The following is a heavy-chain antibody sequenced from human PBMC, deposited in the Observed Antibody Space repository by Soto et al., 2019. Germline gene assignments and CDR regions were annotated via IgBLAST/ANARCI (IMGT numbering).Heavy chain of an antibody. J-gene: IGHJ3*02. CDR3: AIDSRYRVDAFDI. CDR2: IMPMFGTE. CDR1: GGTFSRFS. D-gene: IGHD5-18*01. Sequence: QVQLVQSGAEVKKPGSSVKVSCKASGGTFSRFSFNWVRQAPGQGLEWMGGIMPMFGTEKYAQKFQDKVTLPADDPTGTAYMELSRLTSEDTAVYYLAIDSRYRVDAFDIWGPGTLVTVSS. V-gene: IGHV1-69*12.